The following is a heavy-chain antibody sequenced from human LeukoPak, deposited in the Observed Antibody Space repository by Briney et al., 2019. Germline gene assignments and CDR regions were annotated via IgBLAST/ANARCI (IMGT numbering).Heavy chain of an antibody. CDR1: RYTFTSYG. D-gene: IGHD4-17*01. J-gene: IGHJ5*02. CDR3: ARGYMTTIIEWFDP. CDR2: INPNNGNT. V-gene: IGHV1-18*01. Sequence: ASVKVSCKASRYTFTSYGMSWVRQAPGQGLECMGWINPNNGNTKYAQNLQGRVTMTTDTSTSTAYMELRSLRSDDTAAYYCARGYMTTIIEWFDPWGQGTLVTVSS.